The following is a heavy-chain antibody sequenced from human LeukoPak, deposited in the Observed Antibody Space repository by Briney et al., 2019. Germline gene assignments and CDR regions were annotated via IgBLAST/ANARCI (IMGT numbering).Heavy chain of an antibody. CDR1: GFTFSSYV. CDR2: ISGRADNI. CDR3: AKRTCSSTRCPNWFDP. J-gene: IGHJ5*02. V-gene: IGHV3-23*01. D-gene: IGHD2-2*01. Sequence: PRGSLRLSCAESGFTFSSYVMSWVRHAPREGVEWVSLISGRADNINYADPVRGRFTISRDNSKNTLYLQMNSLRAEERAVYYCAKRTCSSTRCPNWFDPWGQGTLVTVSS.